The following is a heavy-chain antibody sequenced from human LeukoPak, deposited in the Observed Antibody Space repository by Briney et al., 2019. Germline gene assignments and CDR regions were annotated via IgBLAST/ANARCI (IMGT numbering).Heavy chain of an antibody. CDR3: ARDWLQYYYDSSGTT. D-gene: IGHD3-22*01. CDR2: IYSGGST. J-gene: IGHJ3*01. Sequence: HPGGSLRLSCAASGFTVSSNYMSWVRQAPGKGLEWVSVIYSGGSTYYADSVKGRFTISRDNSKNTLYLQMNSLRAEDTAVYYCARDWLQYYYDSSGTTWGQGTMVTVSS. CDR1: GFTVSSNY. V-gene: IGHV3-66*01.